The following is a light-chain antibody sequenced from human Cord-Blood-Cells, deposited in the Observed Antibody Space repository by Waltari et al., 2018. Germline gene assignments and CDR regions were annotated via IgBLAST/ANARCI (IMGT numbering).Light chain of an antibody. CDR3: QAWDSSTYVV. V-gene: IGLV3-1*01. Sequence: SYELTQPPSVSVSPGQTASITCSGDKLGDKYACWYQQKPGQSPVLVIYHDSKLPSGFPERFSGSNSWNTATLTISGTQAMDEADYYCQAWDSSTYVVFGGGTKLTVL. CDR2: HDS. CDR1: KLGDKY. J-gene: IGLJ2*01.